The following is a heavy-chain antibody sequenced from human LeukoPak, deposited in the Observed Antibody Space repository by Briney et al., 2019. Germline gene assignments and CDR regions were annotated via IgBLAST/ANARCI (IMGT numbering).Heavy chain of an antibody. CDR2: IYYSGNT. Sequence: SETLSLTCSVSADSISRSSYFWGWIRQPPGKGLEWIANIYYSGNTFYDPSLKSRVTISLDRSKHQFSLELRSVTAADMAVYYCAAGIEVAGAPFDYWGQGTLVTVSS. D-gene: IGHD6-19*01. J-gene: IGHJ4*02. CDR1: ADSISRSSYF. V-gene: IGHV4-39*01. CDR3: AAGIEVAGAPFDY.